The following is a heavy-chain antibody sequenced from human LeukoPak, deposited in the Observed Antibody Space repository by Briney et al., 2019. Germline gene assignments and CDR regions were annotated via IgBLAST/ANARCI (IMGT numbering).Heavy chain of an antibody. V-gene: IGHV4-31*03. CDR1: GASISSEGYY. CDR3: ASLKNY. Sequence: SQTLSLTCTVSGASISSEGYYWSWIRQHPGEGLELIGFIYYSGHTYYNPSLKSRVSISLDASKSQISLKLSSATAADTAVYYCASLKNYWGQGTLVTVSS. CDR2: IYYSGHT. J-gene: IGHJ4*02.